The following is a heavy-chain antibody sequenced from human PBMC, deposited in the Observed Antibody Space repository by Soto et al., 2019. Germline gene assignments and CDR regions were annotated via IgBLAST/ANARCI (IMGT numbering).Heavy chain of an antibody. V-gene: IGHV4-34*01. D-gene: IGHD6-6*01. CDR3: AARPRTPRDYFDY. CDR1: GGSFSGYY. Sequence: PSETLSLTCAVYGGSFSGYYWSWIRQPPGKGLEWIGEINHSGSTNYNPSLKSRVTISVDTSKNQFSLKLSSVTAADTAVYYCAARPRTPRDYFDYWGQGTLVTVSS. J-gene: IGHJ4*02. CDR2: INHSGST.